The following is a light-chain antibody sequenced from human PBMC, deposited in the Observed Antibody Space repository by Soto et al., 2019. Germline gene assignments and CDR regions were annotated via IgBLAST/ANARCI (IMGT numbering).Light chain of an antibody. CDR1: SSDVDDYNY. CDR3: AAWDDSHNVLYV. CDR2: DVS. J-gene: IGLJ1*01. V-gene: IGLV2-11*01. Sequence: QSALTQPRSVSGSPGQSVTISCTGTSSDVDDYNYVSWFQQHPGKAPKLMIYDVSERPSGVPDRFSGSKSGNTASLTISGLQAEDEADYYCAAWDDSHNVLYVAGTGT.